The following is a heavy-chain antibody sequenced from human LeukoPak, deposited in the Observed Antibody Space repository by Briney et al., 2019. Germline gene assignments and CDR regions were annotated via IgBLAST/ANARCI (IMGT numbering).Heavy chain of an antibody. CDR3: ARDRFRGDYGMDV. V-gene: IGHV4-31*03. CDR1: GVSISSGGYY. J-gene: IGHJ6*04. Sequence: SQTLSLTCTVSGVSISSGGYYWSWIRQHPGKGLEWIGYIYYSGSTYYNPSLKSRVTISVDTSKNQFSLKLSSVTAADTAVYYCARDRFRGDYGMDVWGKGTTVTVSS. CDR2: IYYSGST.